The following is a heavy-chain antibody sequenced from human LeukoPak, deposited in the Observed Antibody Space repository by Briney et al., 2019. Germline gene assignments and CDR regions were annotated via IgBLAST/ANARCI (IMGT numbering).Heavy chain of an antibody. Sequence: PSENLSFTCAVYGGSFSGYYWSWIPPPPGKGLEWIGETNHSGSTNSNPSLKSLVTISVATSSNPFSLMRSLVTAEDTVVYCCTRGPQLGSFDYWGQRTLVTVPS. CDR2: TNHSGST. D-gene: IGHD2-2*01. CDR3: TRGPQLGSFDY. J-gene: IGHJ4*02. V-gene: IGHV4-34*01. CDR1: GGSFSGYY.